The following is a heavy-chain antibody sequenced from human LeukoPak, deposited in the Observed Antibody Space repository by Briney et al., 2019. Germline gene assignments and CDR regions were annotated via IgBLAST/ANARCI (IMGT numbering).Heavy chain of an antibody. V-gene: IGHV3-7*01. D-gene: IGHD6-19*01. Sequence: VRXAXXXGXXWVXNMKGDGSEKHYVDSMKGRFTISRDNAKNSLYLQMNSLTAEDTAVYYCARQVQYRSGYFPPDPWGQGTLVTVSS. CDR2: MKGDGSEK. CDR3: ARQVQYRSGYFPPDP. J-gene: IGHJ5*02.